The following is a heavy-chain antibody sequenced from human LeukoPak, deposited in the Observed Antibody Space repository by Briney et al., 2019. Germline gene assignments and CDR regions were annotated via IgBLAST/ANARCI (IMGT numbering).Heavy chain of an antibody. CDR2: INHSGST. D-gene: IGHD3-10*01. V-gene: IGHV4-34*01. Sequence: SETLSLTCAVYGGSFSGYYWSWLRQPPGKGLEWIGEINHSGSTNYNPSLKSRVTISVDTSKNQFSLKLSSVTAADTAVYYCARGSLLRITMVRGVTKPTYWYFDLWGRGTLVTVSS. CDR3: ARGSLLRITMVRGVTKPTYWYFDL. CDR1: GGSFSGYY. J-gene: IGHJ2*01.